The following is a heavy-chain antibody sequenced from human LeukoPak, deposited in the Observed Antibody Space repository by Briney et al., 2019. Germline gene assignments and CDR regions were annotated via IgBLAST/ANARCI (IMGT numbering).Heavy chain of an antibody. J-gene: IGHJ4*02. Sequence: GASVKVSCKASGYTFTGYYMHWVRQAPGQGLEWMGWINPNSGGTNYAQKFQGRVTMTRDTSISTAYMELSRLRSDDTAVYYCARVNYYDSSGYRNSDYWGQGTLVTVSS. V-gene: IGHV1-2*02. CDR2: INPNSGGT. CDR3: ARVNYYDSSGYRNSDY. CDR1: GYTFTGYY. D-gene: IGHD3-22*01.